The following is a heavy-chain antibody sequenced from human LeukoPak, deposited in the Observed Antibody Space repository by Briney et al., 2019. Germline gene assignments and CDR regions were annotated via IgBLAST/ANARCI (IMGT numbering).Heavy chain of an antibody. D-gene: IGHD2-21*01. CDR1: GFTFSSYA. J-gene: IGHJ2*01. Sequence: GSLRLSCAASGFTFSSYAMSWVRQPPGKGLEWIGEIYHSGSTNYNPSLKSRVTISVDTSKNQFSLKLSSVTAADTAVYYCARGVANLWGRGTPVTVSS. V-gene: IGHV4-4*02. CDR2: IYHSGST. CDR3: ARGVANL.